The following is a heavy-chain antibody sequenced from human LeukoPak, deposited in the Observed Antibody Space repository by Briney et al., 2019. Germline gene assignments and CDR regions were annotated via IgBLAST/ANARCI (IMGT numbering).Heavy chain of an antibody. Sequence: TSVKISCKASGFTFTSSAVQWVRQARGQRLEWIGWIVVGSGNTNYAQKFQERVTITRDMSTSTAYMELSSLRSEDTAVYYCAAVPWCGGDCYQFDYWGQGTLVTVSS. CDR1: GFTFTSSA. CDR2: IVVGSGNT. CDR3: AAVPWCGGDCYQFDY. V-gene: IGHV1-58*01. J-gene: IGHJ4*02. D-gene: IGHD2-21*02.